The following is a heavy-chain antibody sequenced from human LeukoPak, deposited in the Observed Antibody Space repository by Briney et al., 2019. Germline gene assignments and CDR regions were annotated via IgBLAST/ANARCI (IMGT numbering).Heavy chain of an antibody. Sequence: WVSVKVSCKASGGTFSSYTISWVRQAPGQGLEWMGRIIPILGIANYAQKFQGRVTITADKSTSTAYMELSSLRSEDTAVYYCARAPDSSGAFDIWGQGTMVTVSS. CDR3: ARAPDSSGAFDI. D-gene: IGHD3-22*01. CDR2: IIPILGIA. CDR1: GGTFSSYT. J-gene: IGHJ3*02. V-gene: IGHV1-69*02.